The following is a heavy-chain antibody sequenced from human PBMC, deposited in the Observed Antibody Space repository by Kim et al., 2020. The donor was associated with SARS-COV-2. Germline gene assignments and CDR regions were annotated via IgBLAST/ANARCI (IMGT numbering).Heavy chain of an antibody. CDR2: AGNT. V-gene: IGHV3-13*01. CDR3: ARGTQLDY. J-gene: IGHJ4*02. D-gene: IGHD5-18*01. Sequence: AGNTYYPGSVKGRFTSSRENAKNTFDLQMNSLRAGDTAVYYCARGTQLDYWGQGTLVTVSS.